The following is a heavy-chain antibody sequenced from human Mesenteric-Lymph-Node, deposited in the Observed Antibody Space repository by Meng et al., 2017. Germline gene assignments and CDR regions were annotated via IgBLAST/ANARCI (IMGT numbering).Heavy chain of an antibody. CDR2: IYHGVNI. D-gene: IGHD3-10*01. J-gene: IGHJ5*02. CDR3: VRDTRRGGGWFDP. CDR1: GGSISSGGYY. V-gene: IGHV4-30-2*01. Sequence: QPPRCGPGLVKPYPALAPSCTPAGGSISSGGYYWSWIRQPPGKGLEWIGYIYHGVNIYYTPPLRSRVTISVDKSRNQFSLKLTSVSAADTAVYYCVRDTRRGGGWFDPWGQGTLVTVSS.